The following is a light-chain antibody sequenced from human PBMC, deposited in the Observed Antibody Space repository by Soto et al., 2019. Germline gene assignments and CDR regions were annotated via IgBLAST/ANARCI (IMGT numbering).Light chain of an antibody. J-gene: IGLJ2*01. CDR1: SSDVGGYNY. V-gene: IGLV2-14*01. CDR3: SPYTSIITLV. CDR2: EVS. Sequence: QSALTQPASVSGSPGQSITISCTGTSSDVGGYNYVSWYQQYPGKAPKLMIYEVSNRPSGVFNRFSGSKSGNTASLTISGLQAEDEADFYCSPYTSIITLVFGGGTNLTVL.